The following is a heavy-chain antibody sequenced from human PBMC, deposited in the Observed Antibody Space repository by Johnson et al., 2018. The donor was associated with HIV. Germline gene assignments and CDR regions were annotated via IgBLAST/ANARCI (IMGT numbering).Heavy chain of an antibody. CDR3: ARYGYRPEAAFDI. V-gene: IGHV3-9*01. D-gene: IGHD5-18*01. J-gene: IGHJ3*02. Sequence: VQLVESGGGVVQPGRSLRLSCAASGFTFDDYAMHWVRQAPGKGLEWVSGISWNSGSIGYADSVKGRFTISRDNAKDSLYLQMNSLRAEDTAVYYCARYGYRPEAAFDIWGQGTMVTVSS. CDR1: GFTFDDYA. CDR2: ISWNSGSI.